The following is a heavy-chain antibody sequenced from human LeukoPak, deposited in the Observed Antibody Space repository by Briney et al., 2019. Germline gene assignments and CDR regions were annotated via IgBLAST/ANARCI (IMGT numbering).Heavy chain of an antibody. CDR1: GGSFSGYY. D-gene: IGHD3-22*01. J-gene: IGHJ5*02. Sequence: PSETLSLTCAVYGGSFSGYYWSWIRQPLGKGLEWIGEINHSGSTNYNPSLQSRVTISVDTSKNQFSLKLTSVTAADTAVYYCARLYDSSGYGGWFDPWGRGTLVTVSS. CDR3: ARLYDSSGYGGWFDP. V-gene: IGHV4-34*01. CDR2: INHSGST.